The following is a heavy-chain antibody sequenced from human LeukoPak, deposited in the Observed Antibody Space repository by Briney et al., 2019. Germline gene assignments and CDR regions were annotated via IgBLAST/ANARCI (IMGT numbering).Heavy chain of an antibody. J-gene: IGHJ4*02. CDR3: AKDDRSSSWYGHQDY. Sequence: GGSLRLSCAASGFTFSSYWMSWVRQAPGKGLEWVSAIGGSGGSTYYADSVKGRFTISRDNSKNTLYLQMNSLRAEDTAVYYCAKDDRSSSWYGHQDYWGQGTLVTVSS. V-gene: IGHV3-23*01. CDR1: GFTFSSYW. CDR2: IGGSGGST. D-gene: IGHD6-13*01.